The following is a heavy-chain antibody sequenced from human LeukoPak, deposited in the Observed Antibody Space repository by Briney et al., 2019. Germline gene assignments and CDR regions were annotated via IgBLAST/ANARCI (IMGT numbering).Heavy chain of an antibody. D-gene: IGHD3-22*01. J-gene: IGHJ2*01. CDR3: ARDRDYYDSSGYLFDL. CDR2: IYYSGST. V-gene: IGHV4-59*12. CDR1: GGSISSYY. Sequence: SETLSLTCTVSGGSISSYYWSWIRQPPGKGLEWIGYIYYSGSTNYNPSLKSRVTILVDKSKNHFSLKLSSVTAADTAVYYCARDRDYYDSSGYLFDLWGRGTLVTVSS.